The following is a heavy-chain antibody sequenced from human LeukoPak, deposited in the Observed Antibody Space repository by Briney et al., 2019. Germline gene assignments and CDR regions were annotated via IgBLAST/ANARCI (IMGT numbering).Heavy chain of an antibody. D-gene: IGHD4-17*01. V-gene: IGHV1-2*02. Sequence: ASVKVSCKASGYSFTGYYIHWVRQAPGQGLAWMGWINPYSGDTTYAQKFQGRLTLTRDTSISTAYMELSRLRSDDTAVYYCARDYYGDYYYYYYYMDVWGKGTTVTVSS. CDR3: ARDYYGDYYYYYYYMDV. CDR1: GYSFTGYY. J-gene: IGHJ6*03. CDR2: INPYSGDT.